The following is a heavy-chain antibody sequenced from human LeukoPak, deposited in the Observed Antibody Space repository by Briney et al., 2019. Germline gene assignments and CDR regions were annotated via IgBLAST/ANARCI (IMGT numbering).Heavy chain of an antibody. V-gene: IGHV4-34*01. CDR2: INHSGST. Sequence: SETLSLTCAVYGGSFSGYYWSWIRQPPGKGLEGIGEINHSGSTNYNPSLKSRVTISVDTSKNQFSLKLSSVTAADTAVYYCARDRYYYGSGSYGLNWFDPWGQGTLVTVSS. CDR3: ARDRYYYGSGSYGLNWFDP. CDR1: GGSFSGYY. J-gene: IGHJ5*02. D-gene: IGHD3-10*01.